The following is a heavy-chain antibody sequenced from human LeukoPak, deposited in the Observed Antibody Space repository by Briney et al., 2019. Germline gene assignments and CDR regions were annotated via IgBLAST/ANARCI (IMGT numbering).Heavy chain of an antibody. Sequence: GASVKVSCKASGYTLTSYYLHWVRQAPRQGLEWMGVYNPSGARYAQKFQGRVTMTRDMSTSTVYMELSSLRSEDTAVYYCAADPSPHYDYVWGSYRQAPDDAFDIWGQGTMVTVSS. CDR2: YNPSGAR. J-gene: IGHJ3*02. CDR1: GYTLTSYY. D-gene: IGHD3-16*02. V-gene: IGHV1-46*01. CDR3: AADPSPHYDYVWGSYRQAPDDAFDI.